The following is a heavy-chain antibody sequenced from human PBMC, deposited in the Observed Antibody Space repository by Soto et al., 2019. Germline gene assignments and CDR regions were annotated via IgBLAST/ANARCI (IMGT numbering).Heavy chain of an antibody. CDR3: ARDAEIAAACTMDFDY. D-gene: IGHD6-13*01. CDR1: GYTFTSYY. J-gene: IGHJ4*02. V-gene: IGHV1-46*01. Sequence: QVQLVQSGAEVKKPGASVKVSCKASGYTFTSYYMHWVRQAPGQGLEWMGIINPSGGSTSYAQKFQGRVTMTRDTSTSTVYMELSSLRSEDTAVYYCARDAEIAAACTMDFDYWGQGTLVTVSS. CDR2: INPSGGST.